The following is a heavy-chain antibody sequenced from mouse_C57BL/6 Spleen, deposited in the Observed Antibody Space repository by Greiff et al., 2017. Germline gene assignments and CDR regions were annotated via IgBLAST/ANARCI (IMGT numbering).Heavy chain of an antibody. J-gene: IGHJ3*01. Sequence: QVQLQQSGPELVKPGASVKISCKASGYAFSSSWMNWVKQRPGKGLEWIGRIYPGDGDTNYNGKFKGKATLTADKSSSTAYMQLSSLTSEDSAVYFWASYYDFSFADWGQGTLVTVSA. D-gene: IGHD2-4*01. V-gene: IGHV1-82*01. CDR2: IYPGDGDT. CDR1: GYAFSSSW. CDR3: ASYYDFSFAD.